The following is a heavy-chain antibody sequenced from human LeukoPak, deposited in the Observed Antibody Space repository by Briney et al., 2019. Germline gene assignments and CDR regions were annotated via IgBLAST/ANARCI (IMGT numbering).Heavy chain of an antibody. CDR3: AKYGSGTYYYYYYYMDV. D-gene: IGHD3-10*01. V-gene: IGHV3-23*01. CDR1: GFTFSNYA. CDR2: IDTSGGST. Sequence: GGSLRLSCAASGFTFSNYAMSWVRQAPGKGLEWVSAIDTSGGSTYYADSVNGRFTISRDYSKSMLFLQMNSLRAEDTALYYCAKYGSGTYYYYYYYMDVWGKGTTVTVSS. J-gene: IGHJ6*03.